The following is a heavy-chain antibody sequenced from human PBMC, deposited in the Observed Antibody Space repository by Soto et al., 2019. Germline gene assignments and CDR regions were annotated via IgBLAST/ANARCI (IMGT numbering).Heavy chain of an antibody. Sequence: GESLKISCKGSGYSFTSYWIGWVRQMPGEGLEWMGIISPGDSGTRYSPSFQGQVTISADKSISTAYLQWSSLKASDTAMYYCARGYNSGWSTNPYYFDYWGQGTLVTVSS. CDR3: ARGYNSGWSTNPYYFDY. J-gene: IGHJ4*02. CDR2: ISPGDSGT. CDR1: GYSFTSYW. V-gene: IGHV5-51*01. D-gene: IGHD6-19*01.